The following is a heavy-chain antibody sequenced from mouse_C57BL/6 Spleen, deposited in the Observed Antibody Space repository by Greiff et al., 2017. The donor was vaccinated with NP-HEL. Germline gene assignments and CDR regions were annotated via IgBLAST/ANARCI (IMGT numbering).Heavy chain of an antibody. CDR3: ARRDQATLYYAMDY. Sequence: EVKLVESGGGLVKPGGSLKLSCAASGFTFSDYGMHWVRQAPEKGLEWVAYISSGSSTIYYSDTVKGRFTISRDNAKNTLFLQMTRLRAEDTARYDCARRDQATLYYAMDYWGQGTSVTVSS. V-gene: IGHV5-17*01. J-gene: IGHJ4*01. CDR1: GFTFSDYG. CDR2: ISSGSSTI. D-gene: IGHD3-2*02.